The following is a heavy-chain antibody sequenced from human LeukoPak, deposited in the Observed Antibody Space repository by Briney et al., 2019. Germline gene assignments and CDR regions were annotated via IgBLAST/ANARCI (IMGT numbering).Heavy chain of an antibody. CDR3: ATEAPGSYRFDN. J-gene: IGHJ4*02. CDR2: VYTDGGTI. V-gene: IGHV1-46*01. Sequence: ASVTVSFKASGHIFTNYHLHWVRLAPGRGLEWMGAVYTDGGTITNTRSFQDRVTITRDVTTRTVYMELSSLNSEDTAVYYCATEAPGSYRFDNWGQGILVTVSS. CDR1: GHIFTNYH. D-gene: IGHD3-10*01.